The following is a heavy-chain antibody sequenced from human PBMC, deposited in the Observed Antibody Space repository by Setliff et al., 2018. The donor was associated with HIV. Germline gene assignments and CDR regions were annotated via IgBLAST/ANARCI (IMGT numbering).Heavy chain of an antibody. CDR2: IYYTGTT. Sequence: PSETLSLTCNVSGVSISSHHWSWIRQPPGKGLEWIGYIYYTGTTKYNPSLESRVTISIDMSKNQFSLKLSSVTAADTAVYYCARGFDYAQRPPLYYFDYWGQGTLVTVSS. J-gene: IGHJ4*02. V-gene: IGHV4-59*11. D-gene: IGHD2-2*01. CDR3: ARGFDYAQRPPLYYFDY. CDR1: GVSISSHH.